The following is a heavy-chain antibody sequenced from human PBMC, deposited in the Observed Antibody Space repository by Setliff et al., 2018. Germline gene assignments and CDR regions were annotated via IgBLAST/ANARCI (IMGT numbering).Heavy chain of an antibody. CDR1: GSSISNDYY. CDR3: ARASYGWGSHYKIKWFDP. CDR2: ISHSGST. V-gene: IGHV4-38-2*01. J-gene: IGHJ5*02. D-gene: IGHD3-10*01. Sequence: SETLSLTCGVSGSSISNDYYWGWIRQPPGRGLEWIGIISHSGSTDYNPSLKSRVTISLDKSRNQFSLHLNSVTASDTAVYYCARASYGWGSHYKIKWFDPWGQGTLVTAP.